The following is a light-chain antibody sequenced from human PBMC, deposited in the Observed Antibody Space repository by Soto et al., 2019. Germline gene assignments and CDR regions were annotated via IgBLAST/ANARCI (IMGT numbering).Light chain of an antibody. V-gene: IGLV2-23*02. Sequence: QSALTQPASVSGSPGQSITISCTGTSNDVGSYNLVSWYQQHPGKAPKLMIYEVSKRPSGVSNRFSGSKSGNTASLTISGLQAEDEADYYCCSYAGSSTWVFGGGTQLTVL. CDR2: EVS. CDR3: CSYAGSSTWV. CDR1: SNDVGSYNL. J-gene: IGLJ3*02.